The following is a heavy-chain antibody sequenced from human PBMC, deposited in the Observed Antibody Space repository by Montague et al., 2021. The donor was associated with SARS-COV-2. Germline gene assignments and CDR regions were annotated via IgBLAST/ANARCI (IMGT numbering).Heavy chain of an antibody. J-gene: IGHJ4*02. V-gene: IGHV4-39*07. CDR1: GGSISSSNYY. CDR3: ARQRKATVVTALLFDY. Sequence: SETLSLTCTVSGGSISSSNYYWSWIRQPPGKGLEWIGEVNQSGTTIYNPSVKSGVTISEDTSKNQFYLRLNSVTAADTAVYYCARQRKATVVTALLFDYWGQGTLVTVSS. CDR2: VNQSGTT. D-gene: IGHD2-21*02.